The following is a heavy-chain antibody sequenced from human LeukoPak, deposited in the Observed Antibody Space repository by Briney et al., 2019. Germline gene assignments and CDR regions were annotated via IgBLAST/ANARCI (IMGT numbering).Heavy chain of an antibody. D-gene: IGHD2-21*01. CDR2: INSDGGTT. CDR1: GFTFSSYW. J-gene: IGHJ4*02. CDR3: ARGGERPIDY. Sequence: QSGGSLRLSCAASGFTFSSYWMHWVRQAPGKGLVWVSRINSDGGTTTYADSVKGRFTISRDNAKNTLYLQMNSLRAEDTAVYYCARGGERPIDYWGQGTLVTVSS. V-gene: IGHV3-74*01.